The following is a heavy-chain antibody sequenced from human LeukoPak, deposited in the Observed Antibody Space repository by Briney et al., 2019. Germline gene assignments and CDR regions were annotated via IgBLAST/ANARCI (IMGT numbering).Heavy chain of an antibody. Sequence: SETLSLTCAVYGGSFSGYYWSWIRQPPGKRLEWIGEINHSGSTNYNPSLKSRVTISVDTSRNQFSLKLSSVTAADTAVYYCARGLSYYDFWSGYRASYYYYYMDVWGKGTTVTVSS. J-gene: IGHJ6*03. CDR3: ARGLSYYDFWSGYRASYYYYYMDV. D-gene: IGHD3-3*01. V-gene: IGHV4-34*01. CDR2: INHSGST. CDR1: GGSFSGYY.